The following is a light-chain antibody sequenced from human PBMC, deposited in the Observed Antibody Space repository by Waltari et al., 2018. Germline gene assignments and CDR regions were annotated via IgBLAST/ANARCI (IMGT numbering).Light chain of an antibody. J-gene: IGLJ3*02. CDR1: SSNIGSNY. Sequence: QSVLTQPPSASGTPGQRVTISCSGSSSNIGSNYVYWYQQLPGTAPKLLIYRNDQRPSWVHDRFSGSKSGTSASLAISGLRSEDEANYYCAAWDDSLREVFGGGTRLTVL. CDR3: AAWDDSLREV. V-gene: IGLV1-47*01. CDR2: RND.